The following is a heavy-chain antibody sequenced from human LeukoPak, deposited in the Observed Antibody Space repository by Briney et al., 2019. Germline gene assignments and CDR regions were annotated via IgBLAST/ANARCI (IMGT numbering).Heavy chain of an antibody. CDR3: ARDKGDGSGSYYIYYYYFGMDV. D-gene: IGHD3-10*01. CDR1: GFTFSSYP. CDR2: ISSNRNDK. V-gene: IGHV3-30-3*01. Sequence: GGSLRLSCAASGFTFSSYPMHWVRQAPRKGLEWVSVISSNRNDKHYADPVKGRFTISRDNSKNTLYLQVNSLRAEDTAVYYCARDKGDGSGSYYIYYYYFGMDVWGQGTTVTVSS. J-gene: IGHJ6*02.